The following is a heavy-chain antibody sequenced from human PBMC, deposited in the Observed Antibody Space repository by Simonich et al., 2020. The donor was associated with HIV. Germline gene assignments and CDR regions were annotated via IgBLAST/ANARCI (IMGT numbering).Heavy chain of an antibody. CDR1: GGSFSGYY. D-gene: IGHD3-9*01. CDR2: INHSGNT. CDR3: ARKDWDDAFDI. V-gene: IGHV4-34*01. Sequence: QVQLQQWGAGLLKPSETLSLTCAVYGGSFSGYYWSWIRQPPGKGLEWIGEINHSGNTNYNPSLKSRVTISVDTSKNQFSLKLSSVTAADTAVYYCARKDWDDAFDIWGQGTMVTVSS. J-gene: IGHJ3*02.